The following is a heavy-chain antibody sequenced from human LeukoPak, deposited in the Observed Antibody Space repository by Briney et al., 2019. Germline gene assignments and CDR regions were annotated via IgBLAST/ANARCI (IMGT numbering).Heavy chain of an antibody. CDR3: AREYDSSGYYYLDY. Sequence: HSGGSLRLSCAASGFTVSSNYMSWVRQAPGKGLEWVSVIYSGGSTYYADSVKGRFTISRHNSKNTLYLQMNSLRAEDTAVYYCAREYDSSGYYYLDYWGQGTLVTVSS. J-gene: IGHJ4*02. CDR2: IYSGGST. V-gene: IGHV3-53*04. D-gene: IGHD3-22*01. CDR1: GFTVSSNY.